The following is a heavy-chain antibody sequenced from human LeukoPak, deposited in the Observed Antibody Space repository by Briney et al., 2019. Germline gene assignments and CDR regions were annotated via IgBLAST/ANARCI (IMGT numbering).Heavy chain of an antibody. CDR3: AARGLKYYDFWSGYYTGDYYYYGMDV. CDR2: IKQDGSEK. D-gene: IGHD3-3*01. J-gene: IGHJ6*02. Sequence: GGSLRLSCAASGFTFSSYWMSRVRQAPGKGLEWVANIKQDGSEKYYVDSVKGRFNISRDNAKNALYLQMNSLRAEDTAVYYCAARGLKYYDFWSGYYTGDYYYYGMDVWGQGTTVTVSS. V-gene: IGHV3-7*01. CDR1: GFTFSSYW.